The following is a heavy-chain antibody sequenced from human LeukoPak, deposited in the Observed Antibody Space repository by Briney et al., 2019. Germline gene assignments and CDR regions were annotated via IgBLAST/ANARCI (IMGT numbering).Heavy chain of an antibody. J-gene: IGHJ4*02. Sequence: GGSLTLSCAVSGFTFSRYWMSWVRPPPGKGLEWVATIKQDGSEKYYVDSVQGRFTISRDNAKNSLYLQMNSLRAEDTAVYYCARENYGNYFDYWGQGTLVTVSS. V-gene: IGHV3-7*01. CDR2: IKQDGSEK. CDR3: ARENYGNYFDY. D-gene: IGHD4-17*01. CDR1: GFTFSRYW.